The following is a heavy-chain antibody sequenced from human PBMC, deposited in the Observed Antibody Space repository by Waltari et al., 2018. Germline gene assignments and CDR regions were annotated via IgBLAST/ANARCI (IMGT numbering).Heavy chain of an antibody. CDR2: IIPIFGTA. J-gene: IGHJ1*01. D-gene: IGHD4-17*01. CDR1: GGTFSSYA. V-gene: IGHV1-69*08. CDR3: ARGHGGQDFQH. Sequence: QVQLVQSGAEVTKPGSSVTVSCKASGGTFSSYAISLVRQAPGQGLEWMGRIIPIFGTANYAQKVQGRVTITAEKATSTAYMERSSQRCEDTAVYYGARGHGGQDFQHWGQGTLVTVSS.